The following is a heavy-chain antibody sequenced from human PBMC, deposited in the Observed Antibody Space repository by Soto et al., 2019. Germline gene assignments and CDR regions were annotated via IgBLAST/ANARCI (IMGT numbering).Heavy chain of an antibody. CDR2: ISWNSGSI. CDR1: GFTFDDYA. D-gene: IGHD6-13*01. V-gene: IGHV3-9*01. J-gene: IGHJ6*02. CDR3: AKADSSSWYGRHYGMDV. Sequence: DVQLVESGGGLVQPGRSLRLSCAASGFTFDDYAMHWVRQAPGKGLEWVSGISWNSGSIGYADSVKGRFTISRDNAKNSLYLQMNSLRAEDTALYYCAKADSSSWYGRHYGMDVWGQGTTVTVSS.